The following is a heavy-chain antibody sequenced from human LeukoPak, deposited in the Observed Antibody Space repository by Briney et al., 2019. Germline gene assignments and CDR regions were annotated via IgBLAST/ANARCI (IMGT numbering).Heavy chain of an antibody. V-gene: IGHV3-7*03. CDR2: IKPDGSEE. CDR3: ATFPTTKIDY. J-gene: IGHJ4*02. CDR1: GFTFGESW. D-gene: IGHD1-26*01. Sequence: PGGSLRLSCAVSGFTFGESWMSWLRQAPGKGLEWVANIKPDGSEEYYVDSVKGRFSISRDNAQNTLYLQMNSLRVEDTAMYYCATFPTTKIDYWGQGTLVTVSS.